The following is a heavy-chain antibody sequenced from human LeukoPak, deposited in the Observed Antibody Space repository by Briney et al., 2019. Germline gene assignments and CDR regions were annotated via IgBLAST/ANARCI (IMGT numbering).Heavy chain of an antibody. D-gene: IGHD1-26*01. Sequence: GRSLRLSCAASGSTFSSYGMHWVRQAPGKGLEWVAVISYDGSNKYYADSVKGRFTISRDNSRNTLYLQMNSLRGDDTAVYYCAKDVGKWESLHFFDYGGQGTLVTVSS. J-gene: IGHJ4*02. CDR3: AKDVGKWESLHFFDY. CDR2: ISYDGSNK. V-gene: IGHV3-30*18. CDR1: GSTFSSYG.